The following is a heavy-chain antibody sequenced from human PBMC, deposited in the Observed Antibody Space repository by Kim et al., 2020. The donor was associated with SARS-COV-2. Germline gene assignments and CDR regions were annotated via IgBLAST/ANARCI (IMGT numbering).Heavy chain of an antibody. J-gene: IGHJ4*01. Sequence: GGSLRLSCAASGMTSATFASYALTWVRQSAGEGPEWVSSVSADGGTTSYADSVKGRFIISRDNSKNTLYLQMNSLRAEDSARYYCAIWYTSGWNRFDYWG. V-gene: IGHV3-23*01. CDR3: AIWYTSGWNRFDY. CDR1: GMTSATFASYA. CDR2: VSADGGTT. D-gene: IGHD6-19*01.